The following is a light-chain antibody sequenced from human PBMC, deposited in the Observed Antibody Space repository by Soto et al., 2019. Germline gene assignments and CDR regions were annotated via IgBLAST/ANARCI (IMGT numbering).Light chain of an antibody. J-gene: IGKJ2*01. CDR3: QQSYSTPPT. CDR1: QSISIY. Sequence: DIQMTQSPSSLSASVGDRVTITCRASQSISIYLNWSQQKPGKAPTILIYAASSLQSGVPSRFSGSGSGTDFTLTISSLQPEDFATYYCQQSYSTPPTFGQGTKLEIK. V-gene: IGKV1-39*01. CDR2: AAS.